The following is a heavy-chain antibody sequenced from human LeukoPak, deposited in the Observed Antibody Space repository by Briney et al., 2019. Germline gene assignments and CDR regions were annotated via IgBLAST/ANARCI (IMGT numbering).Heavy chain of an antibody. D-gene: IGHD3-9*01. CDR2: ISAYNGNT. V-gene: IGHV1-18*01. J-gene: IGHJ5*02. CDR3: ARDGRLLRYFDWLKATRWFDP. CDR1: GYTFTSYG. Sequence: GASVKVSCKASGYTFTSYGISWVRQAPGQGLEWMGWISAYNGNTNYAQKLQGRVTMTTDTSTSTAYMELRSLRSDDTAVYYCARDGRLLRYFDWLKATRWFDPWGQGTLVTVSS.